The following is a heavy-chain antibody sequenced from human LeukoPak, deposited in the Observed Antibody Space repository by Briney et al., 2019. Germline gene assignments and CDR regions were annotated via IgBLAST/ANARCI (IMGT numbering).Heavy chain of an antibody. D-gene: IGHD3-22*01. CDR1: GFTFSSYG. Sequence: QPGRSLRLSCAASGFTFSSYGMHWVRQAPGKGLEWVAVIWYDGSNEYYADSVKGRFAISRDNSKNTLYLQMNSLRAEDTAVYYCARVYDSSGYHPFGYWGQGTLVTVSS. V-gene: IGHV3-33*01. J-gene: IGHJ4*02. CDR3: ARVYDSSGYHPFGY. CDR2: IWYDGSNE.